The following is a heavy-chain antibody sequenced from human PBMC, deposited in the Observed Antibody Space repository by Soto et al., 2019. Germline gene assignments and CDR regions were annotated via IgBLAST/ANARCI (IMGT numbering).Heavy chain of an antibody. CDR1: GYTFTSYG. CDR3: ARSAMAGENYYYGMDV. Sequence: ASVKVSCKASGYTFTSYGITWVRQAPGQGLEWMGWISVYNGNTNYAQKLQGRVTMTTDTSTSTAHLEVRSLGSDDTAVYYCARSAMAGENYYYGMDVWGQGTTVTVSS. CDR2: ISVYNGNT. D-gene: IGHD2-8*01. V-gene: IGHV1-18*04. J-gene: IGHJ6*02.